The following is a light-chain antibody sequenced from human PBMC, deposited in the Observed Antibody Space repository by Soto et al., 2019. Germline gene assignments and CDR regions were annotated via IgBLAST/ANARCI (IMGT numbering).Light chain of an antibody. CDR1: SSDVGGYNS. CDR3: SSYAGSSNYV. Sequence: QSALTQPPSASGSPGQSVTISCTGTSSDVGGYNSVSWYQHHPGKAPKLMIYEVSNRPSGVPDRFSGSKSANTASLTVSGLLGEDEADYSPSSYAGSSNYVFGTGTKVTVL. CDR2: EVS. J-gene: IGLJ1*01. V-gene: IGLV2-8*01.